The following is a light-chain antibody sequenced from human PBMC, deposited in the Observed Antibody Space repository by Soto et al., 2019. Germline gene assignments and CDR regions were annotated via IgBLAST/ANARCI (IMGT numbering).Light chain of an antibody. V-gene: IGKV1-39*01. J-gene: IGKJ4*01. Sequence: DIQMTQSPSSLSASVGDRVTITCRASQSISSYLNWYEQKPGKAPKLLIYAASSLQSGVPARCSGSGSGTDLTLTISSLRPGDVANYYWQQSYSGCADTLGGGTKV. CDR2: AAS. CDR1: QSISSY. CDR3: QQSYSGCADT.